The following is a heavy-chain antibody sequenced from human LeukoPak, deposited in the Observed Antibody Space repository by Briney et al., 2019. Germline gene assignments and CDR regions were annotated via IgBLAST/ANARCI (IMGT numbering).Heavy chain of an antibody. V-gene: IGHV4-31*03. Sequence: SETLSPTCTVSGGSISSGGYYWSWIRQHPGKGLEWIGYIYYSGSTYYNPSLKSRVTISVDTSKNQFSLKLSSVTAADTAVYYCARGTAAGPFFGYWGQGTLVTVSS. J-gene: IGHJ4*02. CDR3: ARGTAAGPFFGY. D-gene: IGHD6-13*01. CDR2: IYYSGST. CDR1: GGSISSGGYY.